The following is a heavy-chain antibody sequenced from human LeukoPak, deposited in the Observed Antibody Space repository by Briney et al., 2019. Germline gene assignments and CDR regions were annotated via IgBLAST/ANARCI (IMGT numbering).Heavy chain of an antibody. V-gene: IGHV3-48*01. CDR3: ARHTLYYDILTGYYNPCSPDAFDI. CDR1: GFTFSSYS. D-gene: IGHD3-9*01. CDR2: ISSSSSTI. Sequence: QPGGSLRLSCAASGFTFSSYSMNWVRQAPGKGLEWVSYISSSSSTIYHADSVKGRFTISRDNAKNSLYLQMNSLRAEDTAVYYCARHTLYYDILTGYYNPCSPDAFDIWGQGTMVTVSS. J-gene: IGHJ3*02.